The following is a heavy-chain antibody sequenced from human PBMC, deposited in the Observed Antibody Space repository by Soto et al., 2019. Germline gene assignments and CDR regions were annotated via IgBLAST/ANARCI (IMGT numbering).Heavy chain of an antibody. J-gene: IGHJ4*02. D-gene: IGHD1-26*01. CDR2: IFANDET. V-gene: IGHV2-26*01. CDR3: ARMRASGPYFDLFDN. Sequence: ETLCLTYTVSGAYIISYYWSWIRQPPGKALEWLAHIFANDETTYSTSPKTRLSISRDTSKSQVVLTMTNLDPEDTGTYYCARMRASGPYFDLFDNWGQGALVTVSS. CDR1: GAYIISYYW.